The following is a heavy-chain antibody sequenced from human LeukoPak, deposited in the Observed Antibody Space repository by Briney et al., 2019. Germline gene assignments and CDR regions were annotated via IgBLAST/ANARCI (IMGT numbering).Heavy chain of an antibody. CDR2: INHSGST. D-gene: IGHD3-9*01. V-gene: IGHV4-34*01. CDR3: ASSTPYYEILTGYYN. CDR1: GGSFSGYY. J-gene: IGHJ4*02. Sequence: SETLSLTCAVYGGSFSGYYWSWIRQPPGKGLEWIGEINHSGSTNYNPSLKSRVTISVDTSKNQFSLKLSSVTAADTAVYYCASSTPYYEILTGYYNWGQGTLVTVSS.